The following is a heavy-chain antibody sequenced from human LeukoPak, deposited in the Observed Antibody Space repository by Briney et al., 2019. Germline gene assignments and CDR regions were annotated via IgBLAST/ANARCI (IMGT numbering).Heavy chain of an antibody. J-gene: IGHJ3*02. Sequence: ASVKPSCKPSGYPFTRYYIHRVRQSPGQGLGGLGWISPNSGSTNYAQKFQGRVTMTRDTSISTAYMEMSRLRSDDTAVYYCARTSMIVVVDAFDIWGQGTMVTVAS. CDR3: ARTSMIVVVDAFDI. CDR2: ISPNSGST. V-gene: IGHV1-2*02. CDR1: GYPFTRYY. D-gene: IGHD3-22*01.